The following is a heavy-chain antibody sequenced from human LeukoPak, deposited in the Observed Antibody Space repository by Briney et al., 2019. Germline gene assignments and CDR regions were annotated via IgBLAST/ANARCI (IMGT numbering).Heavy chain of an antibody. V-gene: IGHV1-69*05. Sequence: SVKVSCKASGGTVSSYAISWVRQAPGQGLEWMERIIPIFGTANYAQKFQGRVTITTDESTSTAYMELSSLRSEDTAVYYCAREPYYGDYVLANWGQGTLVTVSS. J-gene: IGHJ4*02. CDR3: AREPYYGDYVLAN. CDR1: GGTVSSYA. CDR2: IIPIFGTA. D-gene: IGHD4-17*01.